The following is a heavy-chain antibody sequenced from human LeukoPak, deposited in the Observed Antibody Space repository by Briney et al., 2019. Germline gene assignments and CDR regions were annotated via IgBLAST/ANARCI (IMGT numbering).Heavy chain of an antibody. Sequence: GGSLRLSCVASGFTFSRYAMNWVRQAPGKGLEWISLISVSGRNTHYADSVKGRFTISRDNSKNTLYLQMNSLRAEDTAVYYCAKDRRAGSYDYWGQGTLVTVSS. CDR3: AKDRRAGSYDY. D-gene: IGHD3-10*01. J-gene: IGHJ4*02. CDR1: GFTFSRYA. V-gene: IGHV3-23*01. CDR2: ISVSGRNT.